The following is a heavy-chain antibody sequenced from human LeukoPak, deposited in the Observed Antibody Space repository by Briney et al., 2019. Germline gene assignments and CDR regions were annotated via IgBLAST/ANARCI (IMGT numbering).Heavy chain of an antibody. CDR1: GGSISNYYISTYY. Sequence: SETLSLTCTVSGGSISNYYISTYYWSWIRQPPGKLLEWIGYIHYSASINYNPSLQSRVTISVDTSKNQLSLKLTSVTAADKAVYYCARVGAAGRYYGMDVWGKGTTVTVFS. J-gene: IGHJ6*04. D-gene: IGHD6-25*01. CDR3: ARVGAAGRYYGMDV. V-gene: IGHV4-61*01. CDR2: IHYSASI.